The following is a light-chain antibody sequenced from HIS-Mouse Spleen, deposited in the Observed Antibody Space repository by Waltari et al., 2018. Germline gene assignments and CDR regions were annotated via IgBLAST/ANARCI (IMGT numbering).Light chain of an antibody. CDR1: SLRSSY. CDR3: NSRDSSGNPQV. V-gene: IGLV3-19*01. Sequence: SSELTQDPAVSVALGQTVRITCQGDSLRSSYASWYQQKPGQAPVLVIYGKNNRPSGIPDRFSGSSSGNTASLTITGAQAEDEADYYCNSRDSSGNPQVFGGGTKLTVL. J-gene: IGLJ2*01. CDR2: GKN.